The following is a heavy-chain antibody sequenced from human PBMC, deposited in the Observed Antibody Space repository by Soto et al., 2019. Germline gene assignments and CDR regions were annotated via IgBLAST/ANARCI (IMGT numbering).Heavy chain of an antibody. V-gene: IGHV4-59*01. J-gene: IGHJ6*02. CDR3: ARAITIFGVVGANYYYGMDV. Sequence: SEPLSLTCTVSGGSISSYYWSWIRQPPGKGLEWIGYIYYSGSTNYNPSLKSRVTISVDTSKNQFSLKLSSVTAADTAVYYCARAITIFGVVGANYYYGMDVWGQGTTVTVSS. CDR2: IYYSGST. CDR1: GGSISSYY. D-gene: IGHD3-3*01.